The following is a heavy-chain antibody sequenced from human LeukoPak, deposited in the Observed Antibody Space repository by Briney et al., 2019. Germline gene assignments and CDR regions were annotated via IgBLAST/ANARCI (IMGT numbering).Heavy chain of an antibody. CDR2: ISAYNGNT. CDR3: ARDRGWYYDILTGYYREYYFDY. CDR1: GYTFTSYG. V-gene: IGHV1-18*01. D-gene: IGHD3-9*01. J-gene: IGHJ4*02. Sequence: ASVKVSCKASGYTFTSYGISWVRQAPGQGLEWMGWISAYNGNTNHAQKLQGRVTMTTDTSTNTAYMELRSLRSDDTAVYYCARDRGWYYDILTGYYREYYFDYWGQGTLVTVSS.